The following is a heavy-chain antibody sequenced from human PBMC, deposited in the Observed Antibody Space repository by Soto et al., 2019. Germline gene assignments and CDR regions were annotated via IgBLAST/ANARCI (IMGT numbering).Heavy chain of an antibody. CDR1: GGSISSYY. D-gene: IGHD4-17*01. J-gene: IGHJ4*02. V-gene: IGHV4-59*08. CDR3: ARAATVTTSTDKYYFDY. CDR2: IYYSGST. Sequence: SETLSLTCTVSGGSISSYYWSWIRQPPGKGLEWIGYIYYSGSTNYNPSLKSRVTISVDTSKNQFSLKLSSVTAADTAVYYCARAATVTTSTDKYYFDYWGQGTLVTVSS.